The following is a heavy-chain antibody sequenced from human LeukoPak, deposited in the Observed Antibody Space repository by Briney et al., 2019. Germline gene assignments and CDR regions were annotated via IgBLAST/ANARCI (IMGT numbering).Heavy chain of an antibody. CDR1: GFTFSSYS. V-gene: IGHV3-21*01. D-gene: IGHD6-13*01. CDR3: ARVFPRGAGAAAYPYYFDY. J-gene: IGHJ4*02. Sequence: PGGSLRLSCAASGFTFSSYSMNWVRQAPGKGLEWVSSISSSSSYIYYADSVKGRFTVSRDNAKNSLYLQMNSLRAEDTAVYYCARVFPRGAGAAAYPYYFDYWGQGALVTVSS. CDR2: ISSSSSYI.